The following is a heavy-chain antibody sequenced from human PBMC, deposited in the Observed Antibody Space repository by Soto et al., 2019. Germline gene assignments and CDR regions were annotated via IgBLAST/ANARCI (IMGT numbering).Heavy chain of an antibody. V-gene: IGHV4-34*10. CDR3: ATLLGSAYSISGFDS. D-gene: IGHD1-26*01. CDR1: GASFSVHH. Sequence: SETLSLTCGVSGASFSVHHWSWIRQPPGKGLEWIGEVQPSGTTNYNPSLKSRITISVDTSKKQFSLSLSSVTAAETAVYYCATLLGSAYSISGFDSWGQGTLVTVS. CDR2: VQPSGTT. J-gene: IGHJ4*02.